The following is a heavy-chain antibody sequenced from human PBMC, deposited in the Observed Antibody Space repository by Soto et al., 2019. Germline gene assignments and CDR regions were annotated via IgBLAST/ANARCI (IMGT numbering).Heavy chain of an antibody. Sequence: SETLSLTCAVYGGSFSGYYWSWILQPPGKGLEWIGEINHSGSTNYNPSLKSRVTISVDTSKNQFSLKLSSVTAADTAVYYCAIIATTTLDGQIDYWGRGTLVTVSS. CDR1: GGSFSGYY. CDR2: INHSGST. D-gene: IGHD1-26*01. J-gene: IGHJ4*02. CDR3: AIIATTTLDGQIDY. V-gene: IGHV4-34*01.